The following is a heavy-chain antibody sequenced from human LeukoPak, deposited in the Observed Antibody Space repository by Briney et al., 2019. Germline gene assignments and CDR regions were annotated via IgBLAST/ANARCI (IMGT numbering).Heavy chain of an antibody. V-gene: IGHV3-48*04. J-gene: IGHJ5*02. CDR3: AREEVPNWFDP. CDR2: ISSSSSTI. Sequence: PGGSLRLSCAASGFTFSSYSMNWVRQAPGKGLEWVSYISSSSSTIYYADSVKGRFTISGDNAKNSLYLQMNSLRAEDTAVYYCAREEVPNWFDPWGQGTLVTVSS. CDR1: GFTFSSYS.